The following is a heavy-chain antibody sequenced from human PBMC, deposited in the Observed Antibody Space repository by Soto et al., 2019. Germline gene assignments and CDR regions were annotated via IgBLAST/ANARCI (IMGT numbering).Heavy chain of an antibody. CDR2: IDPSDSYT. CDR1: GYSFTSYW. J-gene: IGHJ6*02. Sequence: PGESLKISCKGSGYSFTSYWISWVRQMPGKGLEWMGRIDPSDSYTNYSPSFQGHVTISADKSISTAYLQWSSLKASDTAMYYCARRQSSGRYYYYGMDVWGQGTTVTAP. V-gene: IGHV5-10-1*01. CDR3: ARRQSSGRYYYYGMDV. D-gene: IGHD3-10*01.